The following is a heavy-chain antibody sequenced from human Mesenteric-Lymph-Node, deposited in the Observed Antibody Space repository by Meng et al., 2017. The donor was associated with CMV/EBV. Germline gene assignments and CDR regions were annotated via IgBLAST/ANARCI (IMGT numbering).Heavy chain of an antibody. CDR2: INQDGSAK. J-gene: IGHJ4*02. CDR3: ARRYCSGNSCYHFDY. Sequence: GGSLRLSCAASGFTLNNYWMSWVRQAPGRGLEWVANINQDGSAKNYVDSVKGRFTISRDIAKNSLYLQMNSLRAEDTAVYYCARRYCSGNSCYHFDYWGQGTLVTVSS. CDR1: GFTLNNYW. V-gene: IGHV3-7*01. D-gene: IGHD2-15*01.